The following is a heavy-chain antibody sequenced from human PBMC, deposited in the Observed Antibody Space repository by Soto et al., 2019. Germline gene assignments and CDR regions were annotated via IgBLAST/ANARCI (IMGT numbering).Heavy chain of an antibody. V-gene: IGHV3-7*04. CDR1: GFTFSSYW. J-gene: IGHJ4*02. CDR3: TRGSGWSYY. D-gene: IGHD6-19*01. Sequence: EVQLVESGGGLVQPGGSVRLSCAASGFTFSSYWMTWVRQAPGKALEWLANIKHDGSESNYVDSVKGRFTISRDNAENSVYLQMNSLRVEDTAVYYCTRGSGWSYYWGRGTLVTVSS. CDR2: IKHDGSES.